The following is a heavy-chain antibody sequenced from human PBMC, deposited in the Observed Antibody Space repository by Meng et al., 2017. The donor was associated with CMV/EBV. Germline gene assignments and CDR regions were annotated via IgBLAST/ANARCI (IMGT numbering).Heavy chain of an antibody. V-gene: IGHV5-51*01. D-gene: IGHD4-11*01. J-gene: IGHJ4*02. Sequence: CKGSGYSFTSYLIGWVRQMLGKGLEWMGIIYPGDSDTRYSPSCQGQVTISADKSISTAYLQWSSLKASDTAMYYCARQGKYSNYAHYWGQGTLVTVSS. CDR1: GYSFTSYL. CDR2: IYPGDSDT. CDR3: ARQGKYSNYAHY.